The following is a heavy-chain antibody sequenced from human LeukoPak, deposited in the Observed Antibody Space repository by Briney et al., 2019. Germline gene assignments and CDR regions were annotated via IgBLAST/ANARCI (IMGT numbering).Heavy chain of an antibody. Sequence: SETLSLTCTVSGYSISSGYYWGWIRPPPGKGLEWIGNIYHSGSTYYNPSLKSRVTIAGDTCKNQVSLKLSSVTAGDTAVYYCASQPEGYYYASSGYYSTPVYFHHWGQGTLVTVSS. J-gene: IGHJ1*01. CDR3: ASQPEGYYYASSGYYSTPVYFHH. D-gene: IGHD3-22*01. V-gene: IGHV4-38-2*02. CDR1: GYSISSGYY. CDR2: IYHSGST.